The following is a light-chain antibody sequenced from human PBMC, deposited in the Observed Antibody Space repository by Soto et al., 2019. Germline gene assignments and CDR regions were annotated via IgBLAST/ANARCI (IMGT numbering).Light chain of an antibody. Sequence: QSVLTQPASVSGSPGQSITISCTGTSGDVGSYNLVSWYQQHPGKAPKLMIYEGTKRPSGVSNRFSGSKSGNRASLTISGLRAEDEGDYYCCSYAGRSNLLFGGGTKLTVL. CDR2: EGT. V-gene: IGLV2-23*01. CDR3: CSYAGRSNLL. CDR1: SGDVGSYNL. J-gene: IGLJ3*02.